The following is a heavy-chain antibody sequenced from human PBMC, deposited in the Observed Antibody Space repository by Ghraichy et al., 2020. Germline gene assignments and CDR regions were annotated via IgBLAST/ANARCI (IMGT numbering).Heavy chain of an antibody. CDR2: VSNDGLSK. D-gene: IGHD6-6*01. V-gene: IGHV3-30-3*01. CDR1: GYALTPVS. Sequence: GGSLRLSGVGSGYALTPVSIHWLGCPPRHGKEWRAVVSNDGLSKYNADSVKGRFTLSRDNSKKMMYLQMNSLIAEDTAVYFCASVIKSSSWSYHFYAMDVWGQRTMVTVSS. J-gene: IGHJ6*02. CDR3: ASVIKSSSWSYHFYAMDV.